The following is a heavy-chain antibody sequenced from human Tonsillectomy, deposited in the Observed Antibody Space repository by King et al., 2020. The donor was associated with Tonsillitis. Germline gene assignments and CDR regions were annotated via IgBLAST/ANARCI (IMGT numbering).Heavy chain of an antibody. D-gene: IGHD3-3*01. Sequence: LVQSGAEVRKPGSSVKVSCKASGGPFSNYAISWVRQAPGQGLEWMGGIIPIFGTPNYAQKFQGRVTITADKTTNTADMELTSLRYEDTAVYYCARDGGIFGVVTPIDYWGQGTLVTVSS. V-gene: IGHV1-69*06. CDR3: ARDGGIFGVVTPIDY. CDR2: IIPIFGTP. J-gene: IGHJ4*02. CDR1: GGPFSNYA.